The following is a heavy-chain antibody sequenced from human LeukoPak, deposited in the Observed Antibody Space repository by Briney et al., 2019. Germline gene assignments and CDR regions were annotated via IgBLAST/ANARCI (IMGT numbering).Heavy chain of an antibody. Sequence: GGSLKLSCAASGFTFSSYAMRWVRQAPGKGLEWVSAIGAGSGAITIYADSVKGRFTISRDNSKNTLYLQMNSLRGEDTAVYYCAKNYDSGRGVPYGMDVWGQGTTVTVSS. CDR2: IGAGSGAIT. J-gene: IGHJ6*02. V-gene: IGHV3-23*01. CDR3: AKNYDSGRGVPYGMDV. CDR1: GFTFSSYA. D-gene: IGHD3-10*01.